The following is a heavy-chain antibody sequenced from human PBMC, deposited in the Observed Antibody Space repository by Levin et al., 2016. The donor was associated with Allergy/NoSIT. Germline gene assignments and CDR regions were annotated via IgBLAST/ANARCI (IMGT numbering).Heavy chain of an antibody. J-gene: IGHJ4*02. D-gene: IGHD4-23*01. CDR3: ARHRFGGGNSHFDS. V-gene: IGHV4-39*01. CDR2: IYYSGRT. Sequence: PGKGLEWIGSIYYSGRTYYNPSLESRVTTSVDTSKSQFSLRLSSVTAADTAVYYCARHRFGGGNSHFDSWGQGTLVTVSS.